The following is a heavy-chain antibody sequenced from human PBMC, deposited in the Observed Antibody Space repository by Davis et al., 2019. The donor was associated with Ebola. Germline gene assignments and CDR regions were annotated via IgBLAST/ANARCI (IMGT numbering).Heavy chain of an antibody. Sequence: GESLKISCKGSGYSFTSCWIGWVRQMPGKGLEWMGIIYPGDSDTRYSPSFQGQVTISADKSISTAYLQWSSLKASDTAMYYCARQERPFYYYYGMDVWGQGTTVTVSS. CDR2: IYPGDSDT. V-gene: IGHV5-51*01. CDR3: ARQERPFYYYYGMDV. CDR1: GYSFTSCW. J-gene: IGHJ6*02. D-gene: IGHD6-25*01.